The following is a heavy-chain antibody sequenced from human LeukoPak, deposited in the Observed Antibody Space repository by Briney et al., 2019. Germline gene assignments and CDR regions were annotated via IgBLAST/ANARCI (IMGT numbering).Heavy chain of an antibody. CDR2: INPNSGGT. CDR3: ASASDDSSGYYEVGY. CDR1: GYTFTGYY. V-gene: IGHV1-2*02. D-gene: IGHD3-22*01. Sequence: ASVKVSCKASGYTFTGYYMHWVREAPGQGREWMGWINPNSGGTNYAQKFQGRVTMTRDTSISTAYMELSRLRFDDTAVYYCASASDDSSGYYEVGYWGQGTLVTVSS. J-gene: IGHJ4*02.